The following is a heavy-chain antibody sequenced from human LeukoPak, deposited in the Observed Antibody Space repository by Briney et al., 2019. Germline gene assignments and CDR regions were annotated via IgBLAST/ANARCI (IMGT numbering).Heavy chain of an antibody. D-gene: IGHD2-8*01. Sequence: GGSLRLSCAASGFTFSNYNMNWVRQAPGKGLEWVSSISTSSSYIYFPDSVKGRFTISRDNAKNSLFLQMNSLRAEDTAVYYCARENGRSYFDYWGQGTPVTVSS. V-gene: IGHV3-21*01. J-gene: IGHJ4*02. CDR2: ISTSSSYI. CDR3: ARENGRSYFDY. CDR1: GFTFSNYN.